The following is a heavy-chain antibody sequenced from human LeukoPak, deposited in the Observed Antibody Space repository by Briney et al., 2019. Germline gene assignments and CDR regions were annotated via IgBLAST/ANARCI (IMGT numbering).Heavy chain of an antibody. CDR3: ARDQRSYYYDSSGYYPSSS. D-gene: IGHD3-22*01. J-gene: IGHJ5*02. CDR1: GYTFTSYG. V-gene: IGHV1-18*01. CDR2: ISAYNGNT. Sequence: ASVKVSCKASGYTFTSYGISWVRQAPGQGLEWMGWISAYNGNTNYAQKLQGRVTMTTDTSTSTAYMELRSLGSDDTAVYYCARDQRSYYYDSSGYYPSSSWGQGTLVTVSS.